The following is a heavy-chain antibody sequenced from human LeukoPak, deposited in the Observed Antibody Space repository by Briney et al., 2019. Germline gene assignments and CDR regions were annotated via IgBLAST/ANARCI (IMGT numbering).Heavy chain of an antibody. J-gene: IGHJ4*02. D-gene: IGHD6-13*01. CDR2: IYYSGST. V-gene: IGHV4-39*01. CDR3: ARQTAAFDY. Sequence: SETLSLTCTISGGSISSSSYYWGWIRQPPWKGLEWIGSIYYSGSTYYNPSLKSRVTISVDTSKNQFSLKLSSVTAAGTAVYYCARQTAAFDYWGQGTLVTVSS. CDR1: GGSISSSSYY.